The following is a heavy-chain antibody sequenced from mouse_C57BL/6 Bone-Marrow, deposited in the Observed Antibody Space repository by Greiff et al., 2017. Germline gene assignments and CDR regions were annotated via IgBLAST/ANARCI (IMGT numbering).Heavy chain of an antibody. CDR1: GYAFSSSW. CDR3: ARMGYYYGSSRFYWYFDV. V-gene: IGHV1-82*01. J-gene: IGHJ1*03. D-gene: IGHD1-1*01. Sequence: VMLVESGPELVKPGASVKISCKASGYAFSSSWMNWVKQRPGKGLEWIGRIYPGDGDTNYNGKFKGKATLTADKSSSTAYMQLSSLTSEDSAVYFCARMGYYYGSSRFYWYFDVWGTGTTVTVSS. CDR2: IYPGDGDT.